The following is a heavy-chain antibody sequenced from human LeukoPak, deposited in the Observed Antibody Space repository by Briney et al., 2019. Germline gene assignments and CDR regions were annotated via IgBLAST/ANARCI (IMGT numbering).Heavy chain of an antibody. J-gene: IGHJ4*02. D-gene: IGHD5-18*01. Sequence: GGSLRLSCAASGFTFSSYGMHWVRQAPGKGLEWVAFIRYDGSNKYYADSVKGRFTISRDNSKNTLYLQMNSLRAEDTAVYYCARRRGYSYGLEFDYWGQGTLVTVSS. CDR3: ARRRGYSYGLEFDY. CDR1: GFTFSSYG. V-gene: IGHV3-30*02. CDR2: IRYDGSNK.